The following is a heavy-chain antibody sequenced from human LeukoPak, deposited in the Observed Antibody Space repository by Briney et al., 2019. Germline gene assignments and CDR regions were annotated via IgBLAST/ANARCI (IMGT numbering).Heavy chain of an antibody. CDR1: GFTFDDYG. CDR2: INWNGGST. D-gene: IGHD6-19*01. V-gene: IGHV3-20*04. J-gene: IGHJ4*02. Sequence: PGGSLRLSCAASGFTFDDYGMSWVRQAPAKGLEWVSGINWNGGSTGYTDSVKGRFTISRDTAKNSLYLQMNSLRAEDTALYYCARLSGPGSGWTTLDYWGQGTLVTVSS. CDR3: ARLSGPGSGWTTLDY.